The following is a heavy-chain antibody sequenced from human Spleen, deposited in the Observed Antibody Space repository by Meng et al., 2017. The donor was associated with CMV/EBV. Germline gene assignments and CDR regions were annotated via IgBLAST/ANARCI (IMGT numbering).Heavy chain of an antibody. CDR3: AREGTSSYHYGMDV. CDR2: INHGGVT. V-gene: IGHV4-34*01. J-gene: IGHJ6*02. D-gene: IGHD6-6*01. Sequence: SETLSLTCGVSGGSFSGYYWTWIRQPPGKGLEWIGEINHGGVTHYNSSLSSRVTISVDTSKKQVSLRLSSVTAADTAVYYCAREGTSSYHYGMDVWGQGTTVTVSS. CDR1: GGSFSGYY.